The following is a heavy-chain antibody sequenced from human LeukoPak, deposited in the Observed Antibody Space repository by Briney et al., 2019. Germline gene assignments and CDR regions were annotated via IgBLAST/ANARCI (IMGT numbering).Heavy chain of an antibody. V-gene: IGHV1-3*01. Sequence: ASVNVSCKASGYTFTSYAMHWVRQAPGQRLEWMGWINAGNGNTKYSQKFQGRVTITRDTSASTAYMELSSLRSEDTAVYYCARGYFRTLAFGYWGQGTLVTVSS. J-gene: IGHJ4*02. CDR2: INAGNGNT. CDR3: ARGYFRTLAFGY. D-gene: IGHD3-9*01. CDR1: GYTFTSYA.